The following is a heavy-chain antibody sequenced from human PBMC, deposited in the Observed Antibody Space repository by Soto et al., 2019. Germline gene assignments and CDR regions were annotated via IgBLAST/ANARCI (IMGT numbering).Heavy chain of an antibody. CDR1: GFTFSSYA. Sequence: EVKLLDSGGDLVQPGGSLSLSCAASGFTFSSYAMSWVRQAPGKGLEWVSSISVGEETYYADSVRGRFIISRDNSKDTLFLQMNSRRAEDTAVYYCAKNYFFDNWGQGTLVTVSP. J-gene: IGHJ4*02. CDR3: AKNYFFDN. CDR2: ISVGEET. V-gene: IGHV3-23*01. D-gene: IGHD3-10*01.